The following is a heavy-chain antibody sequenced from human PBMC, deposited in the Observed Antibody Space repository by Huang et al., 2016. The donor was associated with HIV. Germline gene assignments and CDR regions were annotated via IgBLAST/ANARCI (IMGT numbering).Heavy chain of an antibody. CDR3: ARRPGSITMIRGVITDPY. D-gene: IGHD3-10*01. CDR1: GGSIRSDNYY. CDR2: IYYSRGN. Sequence: QLQLQESGPGLVKPSETLSLTCTVSGGSIRSDNYYWGWIRQPPGKGLDWIGRIYYSRGNEYTPSLKSRVIINVDTSKKQFSLKMRSVTAADTAVDDCARRPGSITMIRGVITDPYWGQGTLGTVSS. J-gene: IGHJ4*02. V-gene: IGHV4-39*01.